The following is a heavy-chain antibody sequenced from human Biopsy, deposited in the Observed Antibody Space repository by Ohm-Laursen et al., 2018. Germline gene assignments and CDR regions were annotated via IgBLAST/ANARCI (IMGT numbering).Heavy chain of an antibody. V-gene: IGHV3-48*03. Sequence: GSLRLSCSASGFTFSTYEMNWVRQAPGKGLEWISFISHSTSPTHYADSVRGRFTISRDNAKNSLYLQMNSLKVEDTGFYYCVRLEAGMFDAFDIWGHGTMVTVSS. D-gene: IGHD3-10*02. CDR2: ISHSTSPT. CDR3: VRLEAGMFDAFDI. CDR1: GFTFSTYE. J-gene: IGHJ3*02.